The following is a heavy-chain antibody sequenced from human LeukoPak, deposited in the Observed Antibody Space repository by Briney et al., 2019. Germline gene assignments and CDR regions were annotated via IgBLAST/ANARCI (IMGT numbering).Heavy chain of an antibody. J-gene: IGHJ4*02. CDR2: ITWDGGRT. V-gene: IGHV3-43D*04. D-gene: IGHD1-26*01. CDR3: VKGGSYYGYFDY. Sequence: GGFLRLSCAASGFTFDDYGMHWVRQAPGKGLEWVSLITWDGGRTHYADSVKGRFTISRDNSKNSLYLHMNSLRPEDTALYYCVKGGSYYGYFDYWGQGTLVTVSS. CDR1: GFTFDDYG.